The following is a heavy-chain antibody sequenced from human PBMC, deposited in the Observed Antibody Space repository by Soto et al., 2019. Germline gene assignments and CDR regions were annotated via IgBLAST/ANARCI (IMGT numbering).Heavy chain of an antibody. Sequence: EVQLVESGGGLVKPGGSLRLSCAAAGFTFSNAWMSWVRQSPGKGLEWVGRIKSIAAGGTTDYAAPVKGRFTISRDDSKNTLYLHMNSLKSEDTAVYFCTADAAIVWGQGTLVTVSS. CDR2: IKSIAAGGTT. CDR3: TADAAIV. D-gene: IGHD1-26*01. J-gene: IGHJ4*02. CDR1: GFTFSNAW. V-gene: IGHV3-15*01.